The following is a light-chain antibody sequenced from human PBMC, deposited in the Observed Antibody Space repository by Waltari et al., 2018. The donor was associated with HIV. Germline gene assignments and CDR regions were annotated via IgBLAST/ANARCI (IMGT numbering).Light chain of an antibody. V-gene: IGKV3-20*01. CDR3: QQYGSSPG. J-gene: IGKJ4*01. CDR1: QSVSSSY. Sequence: EIVLTQSPGTLSLSPGERATLSCRASQSVSSSYLAWYQQKPGQAPRVLIYGASSRATGIPDRFSGSGSETDFTLTISRLEPEDFAVYYCQQYGSSPGFGGGTKVEIK. CDR2: GAS.